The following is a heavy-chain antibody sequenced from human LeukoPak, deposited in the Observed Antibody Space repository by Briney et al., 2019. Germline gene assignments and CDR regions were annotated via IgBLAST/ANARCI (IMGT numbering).Heavy chain of an antibody. CDR3: ARHSNDYGDYGRLGDFDY. V-gene: IGHV4-34*01. CDR1: GGSFSGYY. J-gene: IGHJ4*02. D-gene: IGHD4-17*01. CDR2: INHSGST. Sequence: SETLSLTCAVYGGSFSGYYWSWIRQPPGKGLEWIGEINHSGSTNYNPSLKSRVTISVDTSKNQFSLKLSSVTAADTAVYYCARHSNDYGDYGRLGDFDYWGQGTLVTVSS.